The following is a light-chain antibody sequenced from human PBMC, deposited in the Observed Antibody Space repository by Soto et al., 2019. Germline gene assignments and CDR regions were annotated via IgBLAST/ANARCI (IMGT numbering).Light chain of an antibody. CDR2: WAS. CDR1: QSVLHSSYKNNY. J-gene: IGKJ4*01. V-gene: IGKV4-1*01. CDR3: QQYYSTPPT. Sequence: IVMTQSPGSLAVSLGEGATINCRSSQSVLHSSYKNNYLAWYQQKPGQPPNLLIYWASTRESGVPDRFSGSGSGTDFTLTISSLQAEDVAVYYCQQYYSTPPTFGGGTKVEIK.